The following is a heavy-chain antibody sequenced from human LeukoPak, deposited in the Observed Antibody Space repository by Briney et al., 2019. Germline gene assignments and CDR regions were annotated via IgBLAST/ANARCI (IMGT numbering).Heavy chain of an antibody. D-gene: IGHD2-2*01. V-gene: IGHV5-51*01. CDR1: GYSFTFFW. CDR2: IYPGDSDT. J-gene: IGHJ3*02. Sequence: GESLKISCQGSGYSFTFFWIGWVRQVPGKGLEWMGIIYPGDSDTRYNPSFQGQVTISADKSISTAYLQWSSLKASDTAIYYCARHLVDDAFDIWGQGTMVTVSS. CDR3: ARHLVDDAFDI.